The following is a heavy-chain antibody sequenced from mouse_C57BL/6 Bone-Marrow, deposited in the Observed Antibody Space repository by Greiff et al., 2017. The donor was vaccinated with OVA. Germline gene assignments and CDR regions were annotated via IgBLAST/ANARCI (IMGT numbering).Heavy chain of an antibody. Sequence: EVQLVESGGGLVKPGGSLKLSCAASGFTFSDYGMHWVRQAPEKGLEWVAYISSGSSTIYYADTVQGRFTISRDNAKNTLFLQMTSLRSEDTAMYYCARISYWYFDVWGTGTTVTVSA. CDR3: ARISYWYFDV. J-gene: IGHJ1*03. CDR1: GFTFSDYG. CDR2: ISSGSSTI. V-gene: IGHV5-17*01.